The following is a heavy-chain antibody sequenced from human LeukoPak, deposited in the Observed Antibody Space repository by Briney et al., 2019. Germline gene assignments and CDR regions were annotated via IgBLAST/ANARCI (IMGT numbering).Heavy chain of an antibody. CDR3: ARHEDYYYSYMDV. CDR1: GDSISSSHW. J-gene: IGHJ6*03. CDR2: IYHSRTT. V-gene: IGHV4-4*02. Sequence: PSGTLSLTCGVSGDSISSSHWRSWVRQPPGKGLEWVGRIYHSRTTNYNPSLKSRVTISVDTSKTQFSLKLSSGTAADMAVYYCARHEDYYYSYMDVWGKGTTVTISS.